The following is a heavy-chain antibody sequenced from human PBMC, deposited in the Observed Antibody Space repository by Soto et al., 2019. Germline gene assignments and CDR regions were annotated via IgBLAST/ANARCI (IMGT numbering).Heavy chain of an antibody. V-gene: IGHV1-69*06. D-gene: IGHD6-25*01. CDR3: ARDPVDLFGYMDV. CDR2: IIPLLKTV. CDR1: GGTFASYS. Sequence: QAELVQSGAEVKKPGSSVNVSCKASGGTFASYSITWVRQAPGQRLEWMGEIIPLLKTVNYAQKFQGRVTITGDRSTSTVYMALGRLRSDDTAVYYCARDPVDLFGYMDVWGHGTTVTVS. J-gene: IGHJ6*02.